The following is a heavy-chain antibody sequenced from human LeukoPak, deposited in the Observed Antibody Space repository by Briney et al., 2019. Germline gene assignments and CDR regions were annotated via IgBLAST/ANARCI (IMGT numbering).Heavy chain of an antibody. CDR2: ISSSSSYI. V-gene: IGHV3-21*01. CDR1: GFTVSSNY. Sequence: GGSLRLSCAASGFTVSSNYMSWVRQAPGKGLEWVSSISSSSSYIYYADSVKGRFTISRDNAKNSLYLQMNSLRAEDTAVYYCARDILTGFDYWGQGTLVTVSS. J-gene: IGHJ4*02. D-gene: IGHD3-9*01. CDR3: ARDILTGFDY.